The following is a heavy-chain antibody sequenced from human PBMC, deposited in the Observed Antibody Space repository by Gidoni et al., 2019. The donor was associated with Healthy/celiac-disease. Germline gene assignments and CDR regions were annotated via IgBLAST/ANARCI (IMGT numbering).Heavy chain of an antibody. J-gene: IGHJ5*02. D-gene: IGHD3-22*01. CDR3: ARDQHPYYYDSSGYYVNWFDP. CDR1: GYTFTSYA. Sequence: QVQLVQSGAEVKKPGASVKVSCKASGYTFTSYAMYWVRQAPGQRLEWMGWINAGNGNTKYSQKFQGRVTITRDTSASTAYMELSSLRSEDTAVYYCARDQHPYYYDSSGYYVNWFDPWGQGTLVTVSS. V-gene: IGHV1-3*01. CDR2: INAGNGNT.